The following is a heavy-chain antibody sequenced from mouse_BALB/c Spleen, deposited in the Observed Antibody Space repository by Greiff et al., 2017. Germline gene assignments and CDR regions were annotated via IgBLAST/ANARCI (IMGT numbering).Heavy chain of an antibody. CDR3: ARNGNYAMDY. Sequence: QVHVKQPGAELVKPGASVKLSCKASGYTFTSYWMHWVKQRPGQGLEWIGEINPSNGRTNYNEKFKSKATLTVDKSSSTAYMQLSSLTSEDSAVYYCARNGNYAMDYWGQGTSVTVSS. J-gene: IGHJ4*01. CDR2: INPSNGRT. D-gene: IGHD2-1*01. CDR1: GYTFTSYW. V-gene: IGHV1S81*02.